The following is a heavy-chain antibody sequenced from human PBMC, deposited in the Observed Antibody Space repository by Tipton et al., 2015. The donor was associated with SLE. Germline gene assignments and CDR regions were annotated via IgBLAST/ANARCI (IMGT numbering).Heavy chain of an antibody. J-gene: IGHJ6*02. V-gene: IGHV4-59*08. CDR2: VYYSGRT. D-gene: IGHD2-8*01. CDR3: ARHGVGYSNPVQGFGV. Sequence: TLSLTCTVSGDSMSGFSWSWVRQPPGKGLEWIAYVYYSGRTNYNASLKSRVTISLDRSKNQFSLRVNSVTAADTAVYFCARHGVGYSNPVQGFGVWGQGTTVTVSS. CDR1: GDSMSGFS.